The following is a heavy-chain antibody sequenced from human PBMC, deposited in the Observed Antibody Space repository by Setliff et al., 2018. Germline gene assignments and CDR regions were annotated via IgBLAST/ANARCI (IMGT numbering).Heavy chain of an antibody. D-gene: IGHD6-13*01. CDR2: ISYSGSDT. J-gene: IGHJ4*02. Sequence: HPGGSLRLSCTASGFHFGSFAMHWVRQSPGEGLEWVAAISYSGSDTYYADSVKGRFSISRDNSRDTLFLQMNRLRAEDTAFYYCAKVITAIGYPPFDSWGQGVLVTVSS. CDR3: AKVITAIGYPPFDS. CDR1: GFHFGSFA. V-gene: IGHV3-30*04.